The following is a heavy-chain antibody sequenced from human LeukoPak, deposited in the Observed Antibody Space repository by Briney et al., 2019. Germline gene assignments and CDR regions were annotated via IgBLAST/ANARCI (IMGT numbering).Heavy chain of an antibody. CDR1: GFTFSSYA. CDR3: AKDTARALYSSGWDYFQH. Sequence: QTGGSLRLSCAASGFTFSSYAMSWVRQAPGKGLEWVSAISGSGGSTYYADSVKGRFTISRDNSKNTLYLQMNSLRAEDTAVYYCAKDTARALYSSGWDYFQHWGQGTLVTVSS. V-gene: IGHV3-23*01. D-gene: IGHD6-19*01. J-gene: IGHJ1*01. CDR2: ISGSGGST.